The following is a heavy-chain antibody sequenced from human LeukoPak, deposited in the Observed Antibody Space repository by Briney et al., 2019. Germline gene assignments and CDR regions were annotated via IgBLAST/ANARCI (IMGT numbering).Heavy chain of an antibody. CDR3: ARAVMDV. Sequence: GGSLRLSCAASGFIFSSYEMNWVRQTPGKGLEWVSYISSSGNFIYYADSVKGRFTISRDNAKNSLYLQMKRLRAEDTAVYYCARAVMDVWGKGTTVTVSS. CDR2: ISSSGNFI. J-gene: IGHJ6*04. CDR1: GFIFSSYE. V-gene: IGHV3-48*03. D-gene: IGHD6-19*01.